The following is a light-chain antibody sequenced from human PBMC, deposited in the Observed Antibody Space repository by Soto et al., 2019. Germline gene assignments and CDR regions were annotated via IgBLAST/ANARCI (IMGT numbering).Light chain of an antibody. V-gene: IGKV3-20*01. CDR2: GAS. CDR3: QRYGSSQYT. J-gene: IGKJ2*01. CDR1: QSVNNNY. Sequence: EIVLTQSPSTLSLSPGERATLSCRASQSVNNNYLAWYQQKPGQAPRLLIYGASSRATGIPDRFSGSGSGTDFTLTISRLEPEDFAVYYCQRYGSSQYTFGQGTKLEIK.